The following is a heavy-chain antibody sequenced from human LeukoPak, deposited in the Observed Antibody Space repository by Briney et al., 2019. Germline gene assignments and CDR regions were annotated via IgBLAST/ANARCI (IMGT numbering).Heavy chain of an antibody. Sequence: GGSLRLSCAASGFTFGNYAMSWVRQAPGKGLEWVSAIVGSGGSTYYADSVKGRFSISRDNSKNTLFLQMSSLRVEDTALYYCSKWGDYDVLTGYYDSDFWGQGTLVTVSS. D-gene: IGHD3-9*01. CDR2: IVGSGGST. V-gene: IGHV3-23*01. CDR1: GFTFGNYA. J-gene: IGHJ4*02. CDR3: SKWGDYDVLTGYYDSDF.